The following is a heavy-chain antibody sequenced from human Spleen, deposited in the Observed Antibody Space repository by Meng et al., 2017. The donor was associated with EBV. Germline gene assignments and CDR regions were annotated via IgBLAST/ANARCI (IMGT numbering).Heavy chain of an antibody. CDR3: ATAYHGSGGYYYNWFDP. CDR1: GYTFTSYA. J-gene: IGHJ5*02. V-gene: IGHV1-3*01. D-gene: IGHD3-22*01. Sequence: QVQLVQSGAEVKKPGASVKVSCKASGYTFTSYAIHWVRQAPGQRLEWMGWINAGNGITKYSPKFQDRVTITWDTSASTAYMELSSLRSEDTAVYYCATAYHGSGGYYYNWFDPWGQGTLVTVSS. CDR2: INAGNGIT.